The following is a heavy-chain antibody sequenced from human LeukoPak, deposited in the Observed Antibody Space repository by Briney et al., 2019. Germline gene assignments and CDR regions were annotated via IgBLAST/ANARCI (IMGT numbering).Heavy chain of an antibody. Sequence: SETLSLTCTVFGGSISSYYWSWIRQPPGKGLEWIGYIYYSGSTNYNPSLKSRVTISVDTSKNQFSLKLSSVTAADTAVYYCAREEVDYYDSSGYSHDAFDIWGQGTMVTVSS. CDR1: GGSISSYY. CDR3: AREEVDYYDSSGYSHDAFDI. CDR2: IYYSGST. J-gene: IGHJ3*02. D-gene: IGHD3-22*01. V-gene: IGHV4-59*01.